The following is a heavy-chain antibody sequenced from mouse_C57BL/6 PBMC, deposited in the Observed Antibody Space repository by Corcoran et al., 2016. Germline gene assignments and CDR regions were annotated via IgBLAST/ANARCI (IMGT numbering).Heavy chain of an antibody. Sequence: EVQLQQSGPELVKPGASVKISCKASGYTFTDYYMNWVKQSHGKSLEWIGDINPNNGGTSYNQKFKGKATLTVAKSSSTVYMELRSLTSEDSAVYYCARHYYGTPFDYWGQGTTLTVSS. CDR1: GYTFTDYY. CDR2: INPNNGGT. CDR3: ARHYYGTPFDY. D-gene: IGHD1-1*01. V-gene: IGHV1-26*01. J-gene: IGHJ2*01.